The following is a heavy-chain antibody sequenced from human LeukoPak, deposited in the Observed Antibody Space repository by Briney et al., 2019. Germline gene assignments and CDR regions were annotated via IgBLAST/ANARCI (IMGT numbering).Heavy chain of an antibody. D-gene: IGHD3-9*01. Sequence: PGGSLRLSCAASGFTFSNYAMNWVRQAPGKGLEWVSGISGSGGSTYYADSVRGRFTISRDNSKNTLYLQMNSLRAEDTAVYYCARGGRLRYFDWLLATDYWGQGTLVTVSS. CDR2: ISGSGGST. V-gene: IGHV3-23*01. CDR1: GFTFSNYA. CDR3: ARGGRLRYFDWLLATDY. J-gene: IGHJ4*02.